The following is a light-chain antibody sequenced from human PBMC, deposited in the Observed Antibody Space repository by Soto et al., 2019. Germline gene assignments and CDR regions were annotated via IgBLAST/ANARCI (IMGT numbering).Light chain of an antibody. CDR2: DAS. V-gene: IGKV3-11*01. CDR3: QQRSDWPST. J-gene: IGKJ4*01. CDR1: QTVSSY. Sequence: EIVLTQSPATLSLSPGDRATLSCRASQTVSSYLAWYQQKPGKAPRLLIYDASSRATGIPARFSGSGSGTDFTLTIPCLEPEDFAVYYCQQRSDWPSTFGGGTKVEIK.